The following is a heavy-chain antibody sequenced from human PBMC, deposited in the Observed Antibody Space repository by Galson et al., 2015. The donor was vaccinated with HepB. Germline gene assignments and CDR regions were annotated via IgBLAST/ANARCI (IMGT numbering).Heavy chain of an antibody. CDR3: VRVNSYDGSAYRVFDV. CDR2: IKTDGSER. Sequence: SLRLSCAASAFTFRTYWMAWVRQAPGQGLEWVASIKTDGSERNYVDSVRGRFTISRDNARSLLYLYMNSVRVDDTAVYYRVRVNSYDGSAYRVFDVWGQGAPVTVSA. J-gene: IGHJ4*02. CDR1: AFTFRTYW. D-gene: IGHD3-22*01. V-gene: IGHV3-7*03.